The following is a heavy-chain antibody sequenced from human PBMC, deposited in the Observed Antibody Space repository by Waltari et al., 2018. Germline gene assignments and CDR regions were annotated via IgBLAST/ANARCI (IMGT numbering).Heavy chain of an antibody. V-gene: IGHV3-48*01. D-gene: IGHD3-3*01. J-gene: IGHJ6*02. CDR2: ISSSSSTI. Sequence: EVQLVESGGGLVQPGGSLRLSCAASGFTFSRYSMNWVRQAPGKGLEWVSYISSSSSTIYYADSGKCLFTISREKAKNSLYLQMNSLRAEDTAVYYCARGPRITIFGVVIHGYYGMDVWGQGTTVTVSS. CDR1: GFTFSRYS. CDR3: ARGPRITIFGVVIHGYYGMDV.